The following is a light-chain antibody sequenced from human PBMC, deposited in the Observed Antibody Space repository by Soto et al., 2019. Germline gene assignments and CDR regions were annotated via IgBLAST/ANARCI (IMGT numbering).Light chain of an antibody. CDR1: QGVRYNY. CDR3: QQYGTSPVT. V-gene: IGKV3-20*01. Sequence: EILLTQSPGTLSLSPSETATLSCRASQGVRYNYLAWYQQRPGQPPRLLIYAAASRASGIPDRFSGSVSGTEFTLTIRSREPEDFAVYFCQQYGTSPVTFGGGTKVEI. CDR2: AAA. J-gene: IGKJ4*02.